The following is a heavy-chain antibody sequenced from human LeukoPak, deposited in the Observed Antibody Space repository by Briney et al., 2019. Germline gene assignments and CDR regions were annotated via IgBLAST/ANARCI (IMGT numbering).Heavy chain of an antibody. CDR3: ARASGSSSGGWVYYYYMDV. CDR1: GFTFSCYT. Sequence: GGSLRLSCAASGFTFSCYTMKWVGRAPGKGWEWVSYISSSSNTINYADSVKGRFTISRDNAKNTLYLQMNSLRAHDTAVYYCARASGSSSGGWVYYYYMDVWGKGTTVTVSS. V-gene: IGHV3-48*01. D-gene: IGHD6-6*01. CDR2: ISSSSNTI. J-gene: IGHJ6*03.